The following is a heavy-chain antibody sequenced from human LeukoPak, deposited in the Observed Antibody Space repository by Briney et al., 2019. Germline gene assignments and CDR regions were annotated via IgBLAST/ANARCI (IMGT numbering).Heavy chain of an antibody. CDR2: IYYSGST. V-gene: IGHV4-59*12. J-gene: IGHJ6*03. CDR3: AREWGDYYYYYYMDV. CDR1: GGSISSYY. D-gene: IGHD3-16*01. Sequence: PSETLSLTCTVSGGSISSYYWSWIRQPPGKGLEWIGYIYYSGSTNYNPSLKSRVTISVDTSKNQFSLKLSSVTAADTAVYYCAREWGDYYYYYYMDVWGKGTTVTVSS.